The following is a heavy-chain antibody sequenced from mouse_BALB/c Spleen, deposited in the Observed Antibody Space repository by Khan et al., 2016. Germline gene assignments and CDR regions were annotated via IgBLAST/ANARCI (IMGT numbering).Heavy chain of an antibody. J-gene: IGHJ4*01. V-gene: IGHV5-6-5*01. CDR1: GFTFSSYA. Sequence: EVELVESGGGLVKPGGSLKLSCAASGFTFSSYAMSWVRQTPEKRLEWVASISSGGSTYYPDSVKGRFTISRDNARNILYLQMSSLRSEDTAMYYCARRGMGAMDYWGQGTSVTVSS. CDR3: ARRGMGAMDY. D-gene: IGHD2-10*02. CDR2: ISSGGST.